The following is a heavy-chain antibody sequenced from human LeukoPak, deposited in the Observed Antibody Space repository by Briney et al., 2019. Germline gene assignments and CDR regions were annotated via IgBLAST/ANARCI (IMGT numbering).Heavy chain of an antibody. Sequence: GGSLRLSCAASGFTFSSYAMHWVRQAPGKGLVWVSRIKSDGSTNYADSVKGRFTISRDNAKNTLSLQMNSLRPEDTGAYYCARAPSEIGGYPEYFRHWGQGTLVTVSS. J-gene: IGHJ1*01. CDR2: IKSDGST. D-gene: IGHD3-22*01. V-gene: IGHV3-74*01. CDR3: ARAPSEIGGYPEYFRH. CDR1: GFTFSSYA.